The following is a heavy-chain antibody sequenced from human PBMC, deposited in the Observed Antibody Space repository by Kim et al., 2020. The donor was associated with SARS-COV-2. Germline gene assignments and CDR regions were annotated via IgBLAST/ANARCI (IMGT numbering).Heavy chain of an antibody. V-gene: IGHV4-39*01. CDR2: GST. Sequence: GSTYYTPSLKSRVTISVDTSKNQFSLKLSSVTAADTAVYYCARRGYTTDYWGQGTLVTVSS. J-gene: IGHJ4*02. CDR3: ARRGYTTDY. D-gene: IGHD5-12*01.